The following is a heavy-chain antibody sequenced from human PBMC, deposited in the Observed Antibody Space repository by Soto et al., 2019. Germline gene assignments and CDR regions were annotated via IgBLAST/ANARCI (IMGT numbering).Heavy chain of an antibody. V-gene: IGHV3-7*05. CDR2: IKQDGSEQ. J-gene: IGHJ6*02. CDR1: GFTFSSYW. Sequence: EVQLVESGGGLVQPGGSLRLSCAASGFTFSSYWMSWVRQAPGKGLEWVANIKQDGSEQYYVDSVKGRFTISRDNAKNSLYLQMNSLRAEDTAVYYCAREGGVQGVLYLNYYYYGMDVWGQGTTVTVSS. CDR3: AREGGVQGVLYLNYYYYGMDV. D-gene: IGHD2-2*02.